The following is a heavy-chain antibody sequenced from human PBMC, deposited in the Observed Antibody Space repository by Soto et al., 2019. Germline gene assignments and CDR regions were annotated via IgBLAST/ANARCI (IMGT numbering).Heavy chain of an antibody. CDR3: ARQHQYCSSTSCYADYGMDV. CDR2: IYPGDSDT. Sequence: GESLKISCKGSGYSFTSYWIGWVRQMPGKGLEWMGIIYPGDSDTRYSPSFQGQVTISADKSISTAYLQWSSLKASDTAMYYCARQHQYCSSTSCYADYGMDVWGQGTTVTVSS. D-gene: IGHD2-2*01. CDR1: GYSFTSYW. V-gene: IGHV5-51*01. J-gene: IGHJ6*02.